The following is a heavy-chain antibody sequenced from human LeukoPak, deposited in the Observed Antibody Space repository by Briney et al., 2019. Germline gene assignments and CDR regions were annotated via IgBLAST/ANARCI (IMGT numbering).Heavy chain of an antibody. V-gene: IGHV3-7*01. CDR2: IYQEESEK. D-gene: IGHD3-16*02. CDR1: GFPLRKHW. J-gene: IGHJ4*02. Sequence: GGSQSLSCAVSGFPLRKHWMTWVRGARGGGVEGVANIYQEESEKYYVDSVRGRSTISRDNAYNSLYLQINSLSAEDTAVYYCTRRYMATSAEDFDYWGQGTLVTVSS. CDR3: TRRYMATSAEDFDY.